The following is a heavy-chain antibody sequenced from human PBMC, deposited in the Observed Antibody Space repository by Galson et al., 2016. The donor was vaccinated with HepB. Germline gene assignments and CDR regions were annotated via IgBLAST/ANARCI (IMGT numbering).Heavy chain of an antibody. Sequence: SVKVSCKASGYTFINYVINRVRQAPGQGLEWMGWISTKTGNPTYAQGFTGRCVFSLDTSVSTAYLQIYGLKAEDTAIYYWPGWVYYYNKEGFPRGAFDIWGQGTMVTISS. CDR3: PGWVYYYNKEGFPRGAFDI. J-gene: IGHJ3*02. CDR2: ISTKTGNP. V-gene: IGHV7-4-1*01. D-gene: IGHD3-22*01. CDR1: GYTFINYV.